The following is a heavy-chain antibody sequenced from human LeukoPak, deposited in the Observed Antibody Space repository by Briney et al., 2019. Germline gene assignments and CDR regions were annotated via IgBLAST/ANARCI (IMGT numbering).Heavy chain of an antibody. CDR3: ARGGIVVVVAATGPRGWYFDL. CDR1: GGSFSGYY. D-gene: IGHD2-15*01. CDR2: INHSGST. Sequence: KPSETLSLTCAVYGGSFSGYYWSWIRQPPGKGLEWIGEINHSGSTNYNPSLKSRVTISVDTSKNQFSLKLSSVTAADTAVYYCARGGIVVVVAATGPRGWYFDLWGRGTLVTVSS. J-gene: IGHJ2*01. V-gene: IGHV4-34*01.